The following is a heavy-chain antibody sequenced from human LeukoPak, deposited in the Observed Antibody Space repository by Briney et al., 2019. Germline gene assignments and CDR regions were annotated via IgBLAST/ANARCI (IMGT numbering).Heavy chain of an antibody. CDR1: GGSITTDNHY. Sequence: TQSLTYILAGGSITTDNHYSGWIRQPPGNGLELIGMVDYTGSTYYNPSLKSRVTISVDTSKNQFSLKLNPVNAADTGVYYCASDPSMVIAADGEYYYGMDVWGQGTTVTVSS. V-gene: IGHV4-39*01. J-gene: IGHJ6*02. CDR2: VDYTGST. D-gene: IGHD2-15*01. CDR3: ASDPSMVIAADGEYYYGMDV.